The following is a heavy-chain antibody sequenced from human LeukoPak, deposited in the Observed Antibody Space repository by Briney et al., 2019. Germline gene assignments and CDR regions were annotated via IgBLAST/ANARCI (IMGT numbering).Heavy chain of an antibody. J-gene: IGHJ4*02. D-gene: IGHD6-6*01. CDR1: GYSISSGYY. CDR2: IYHRGST. Sequence: PSETLSLTCTVSGYSISSGYYWGWIRQPPGKGLEWIGNIYHRGSTYYNPSLKSRVTISVDTSKNQFSLKLRSVTATDTAVYYCGVSHDNGRNSSDVWGQGALVTVSS. CDR3: GVSHDNGRNSSDV. V-gene: IGHV4-38-2*02.